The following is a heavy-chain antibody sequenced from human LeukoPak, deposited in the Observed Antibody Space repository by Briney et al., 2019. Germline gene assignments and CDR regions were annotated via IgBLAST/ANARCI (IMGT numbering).Heavy chain of an antibody. Sequence: SETLSLTCTVSGGSISSYYWSWIRQPPGKVLEWIGYIYYSGSTNYNPSLKSRVTIPVDTSKNQFSLKLSSVTAADTAVYYCARNVCKWSIDSWAQGTLVTVSS. D-gene: IGHD1-26*01. CDR3: ARNVCKWSIDS. CDR2: IYYSGST. V-gene: IGHV4-59*01. CDR1: GGSISSYY. J-gene: IGHJ4*02.